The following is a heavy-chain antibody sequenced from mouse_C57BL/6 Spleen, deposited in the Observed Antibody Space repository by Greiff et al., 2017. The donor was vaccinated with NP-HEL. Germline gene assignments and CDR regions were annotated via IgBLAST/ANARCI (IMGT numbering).Heavy chain of an antibody. CDR2: ISDGGSYT. D-gene: IGHD1-1*01. CDR1: GFTFSSYA. J-gene: IGHJ4*01. Sequence: EVQGVESGGGLVKPGGSLKLSCAASGFTFSSYAMSWVRQTPEKRLEWVATISDGGSYTYYPDNVKGRFTISRDNAKNNLYLQMSHLKSEDTAMYYCARGDTTVVANYAMDYWGQGTSVTVSS. V-gene: IGHV5-4*01. CDR3: ARGDTTVVANYAMDY.